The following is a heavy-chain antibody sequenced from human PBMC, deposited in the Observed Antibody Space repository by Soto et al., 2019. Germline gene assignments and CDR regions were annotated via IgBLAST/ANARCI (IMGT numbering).Heavy chain of an antibody. D-gene: IGHD6-6*01. J-gene: IGHJ6*02. CDR1: GFTFSDYY. CDR3: ACARRVSGRMIGMDV. Sequence: PGGSLRLFCAASGFTFSDYYMSWIRQAPGKGLEWVSYISSSGSTIYYADSVKGRFTISRDNAKNSLYLQMNSLRAEDTAVYYCACARRVSGRMIGMDVWGQGTTVTVSS. V-gene: IGHV3-11*01. CDR2: ISSSGSTI.